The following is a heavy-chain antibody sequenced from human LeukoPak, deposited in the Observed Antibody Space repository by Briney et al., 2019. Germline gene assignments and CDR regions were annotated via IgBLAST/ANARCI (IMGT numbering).Heavy chain of an antibody. Sequence: GESLKISCKGSGYSFTNYWIGWVRQMPGKGPEWMGIIYPGDSDTRYSPSFQGQVTISADKSISTAYLQWSSLKASDTAMYYCARQYYDSSGSRAFDIWGQGTMVTVS. CDR3: ARQYYDSSGSRAFDI. CDR2: IYPGDSDT. CDR1: GYSFTNYW. D-gene: IGHD3-22*01. J-gene: IGHJ3*02. V-gene: IGHV5-51*01.